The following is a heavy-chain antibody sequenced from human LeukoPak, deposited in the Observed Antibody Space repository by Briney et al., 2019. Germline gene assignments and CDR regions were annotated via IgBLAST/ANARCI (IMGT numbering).Heavy chain of an antibody. CDR3: ASSTGMAARRRDIVATD. V-gene: IGHV4-34*01. D-gene: IGHD5-12*01. Sequence: SETLSLTCTVSGGSISSYYWSWIRQPPGKGLEWLGEINHSGSTNYNPSLKSRVTISVDTSKNQFSLKLSSVTAADTAVYYCASSTGMAARRRDIVATDWGQGTLVTVSS. CDR2: INHSGST. J-gene: IGHJ4*02. CDR1: GGSISSYY.